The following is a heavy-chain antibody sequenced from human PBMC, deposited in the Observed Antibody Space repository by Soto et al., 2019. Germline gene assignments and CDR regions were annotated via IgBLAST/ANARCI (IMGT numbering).Heavy chain of an antibody. CDR1: GGSISSGGYY. CDR2: IYYSGST. J-gene: IGHJ4*02. D-gene: IGHD3-22*01. CDR3: ALRSMAVVPEY. V-gene: IGHV4-31*03. Sequence: PSETLSLTCTVSGGSISSGGYYWSWIRQHPGKGLEWIGYIYYSGSTYYNPSLKSRVTISVDTSKNQFSLKLRSVTAADTAVYYCALRSMAVVPEYWGQGTLVTVSS.